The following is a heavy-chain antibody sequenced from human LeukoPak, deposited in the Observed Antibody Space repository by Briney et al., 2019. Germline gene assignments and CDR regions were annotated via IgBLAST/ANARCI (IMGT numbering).Heavy chain of an antibody. V-gene: IGHV7-4-1*02. CDR3: AKAYQRLGGLSFPDQ. CDR2: INPNTGNP. Sequence: GASVKVSCKASGYTFTSYAMNWVRQAPGQGLEWMGWINPNTGNPTYAQGFTGRFVFSLDTSVSTTYLQISSLKAEDTAVYYCAKAYQRLGGLSFPDQWGQGTLVSVSS. D-gene: IGHD3-16*02. J-gene: IGHJ5*02. CDR1: GYTFTSYA.